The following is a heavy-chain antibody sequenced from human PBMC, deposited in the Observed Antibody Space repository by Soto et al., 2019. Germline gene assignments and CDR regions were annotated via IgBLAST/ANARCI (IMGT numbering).Heavy chain of an antibody. CDR2: IKSKTDGGTT. CDR3: TTDWERDYGDLFDY. J-gene: IGHJ4*02. Sequence: PGGSLRLSCAASGFTFSNAWMSWVRQAPGKGLEWVGRIKSKTDGGTTDYAAPVKGRFTISRDDSKNTLYLQMNSLKTEDTAVYYCTTDWERDYGDLFDYWGQGTLVTVSS. V-gene: IGHV3-15*01. CDR1: GFTFSNAW. D-gene: IGHD4-17*01.